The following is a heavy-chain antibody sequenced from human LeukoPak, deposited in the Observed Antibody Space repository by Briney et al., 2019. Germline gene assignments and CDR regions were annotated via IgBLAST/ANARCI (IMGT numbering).Heavy chain of an antibody. D-gene: IGHD3-22*01. CDR1: GGSIDSYY. J-gene: IGHJ5*02. CDR3: ASTGPRYYDSSGYRLYNWFDP. Sequence: SETLSLTCSVSGGSIDSYYWSWIRQSPGKGLEWIGYIYYSGTTKYNPSLKSRVTISVDTSKNQFSLKLSSVTAADTAVYYCASTGPRYYDSSGYRLYNWFDPWGQGTLVTVSS. CDR2: IYYSGTT. V-gene: IGHV4-59*12.